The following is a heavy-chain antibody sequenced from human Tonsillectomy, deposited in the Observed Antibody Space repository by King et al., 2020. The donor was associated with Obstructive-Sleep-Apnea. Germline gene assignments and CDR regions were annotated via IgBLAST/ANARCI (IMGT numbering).Heavy chain of an antibody. J-gene: IGHJ4*02. CDR1: GGSISSSSYY. CDR2: IYYSGST. CDR3: ARDLRHSGTTGY. D-gene: IGHD1-7*01. Sequence: LQLQESGPGLVKPSETLSLTCTVSGGSISSSSYYWGWIRQPPGKGLEWIGSIYYSGSTYYNPSLKSLVTISVDTSKNQFSLKLSSVTAADTAVYYCARDLRHSGTTGYWGQGTLVTVSS. V-gene: IGHV4-39*07.